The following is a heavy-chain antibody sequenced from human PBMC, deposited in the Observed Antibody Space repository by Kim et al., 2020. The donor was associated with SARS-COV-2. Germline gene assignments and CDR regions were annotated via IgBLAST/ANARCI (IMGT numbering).Heavy chain of an antibody. V-gene: IGHV1-18*01. J-gene: IGHJ4*02. D-gene: IGHD2-21*02. Sequence: NYAQMLQGRVTMTTDTSTSTAYMELRSLRSDDTAVYYCQLYCGGDCSTDYWGQGTLVTVSS. CDR3: QLYCGGDCSTDY.